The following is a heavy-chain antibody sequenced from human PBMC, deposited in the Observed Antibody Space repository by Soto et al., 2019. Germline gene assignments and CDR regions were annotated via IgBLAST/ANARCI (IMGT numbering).Heavy chain of an antibody. D-gene: IGHD2-2*02. Sequence: GESLKISCKGSGYSFNTYWIGWVRQMPGKGLEWMGIIYPVDSDTRYSPSFQGQVTISVDKSISTAYLQWSSLKASDTAMYYCSRAIGYCSSSSCYTFDYGCQGTLVTVSS. CDR1: GYSFNTYW. V-gene: IGHV5-51*01. CDR3: SRAIGYCSSSSCYTFDY. CDR2: IYPVDSDT. J-gene: IGHJ4*02.